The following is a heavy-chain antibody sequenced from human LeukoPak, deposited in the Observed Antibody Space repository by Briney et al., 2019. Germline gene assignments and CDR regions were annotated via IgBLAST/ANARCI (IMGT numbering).Heavy chain of an antibody. CDR1: GFTFTNYR. CDR3: ARENGDYADAFDI. Sequence: GGSLRLSCAASGFTFTNYRMTWVRQAPGKGLEWVSSIGSTSGYIFYADSVQGRFTISRDNAKSSLYLQMNSLRAEDTAVYYCARENGDYADAFDIWGQGTMVTVSS. D-gene: IGHD4-17*01. J-gene: IGHJ3*02. CDR2: IGSTSGYI. V-gene: IGHV3-21*01.